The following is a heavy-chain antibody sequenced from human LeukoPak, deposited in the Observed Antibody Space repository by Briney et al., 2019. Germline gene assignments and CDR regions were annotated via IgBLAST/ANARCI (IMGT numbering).Heavy chain of an antibody. CDR3: AKGRNRLLWFGDPYWYFDL. Sequence: GGSLRLSCAASGFTFSSYAMSWVRQAPGKGLEWVSAISGSGGSTYYADSVKGRFTISRDNSKNTLYLQMNSLRAEDTAVYYCAKGRNRLLWFGDPYWYFDLWGRGTLVTVSS. V-gene: IGHV3-23*01. CDR1: GFTFSSYA. CDR2: ISGSGGST. J-gene: IGHJ2*01. D-gene: IGHD3-10*01.